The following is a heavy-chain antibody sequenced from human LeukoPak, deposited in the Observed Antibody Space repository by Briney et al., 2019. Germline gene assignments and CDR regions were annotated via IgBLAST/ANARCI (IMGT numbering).Heavy chain of an antibody. Sequence: PGGSLRLSCAASGFTFSSYSMNWVRQAPGKGLEWVSYISSSSSTIYYADSVKGRFTISRDNAKNSLYLQMNSLRAEDTAVYYCAHSGATKYYYDSSGTDYWGQGTLVTVSS. CDR3: AHSGATKYYYDSSGTDY. J-gene: IGHJ4*02. V-gene: IGHV3-48*01. D-gene: IGHD3-22*01. CDR1: GFTFSSYS. CDR2: ISSSSSTI.